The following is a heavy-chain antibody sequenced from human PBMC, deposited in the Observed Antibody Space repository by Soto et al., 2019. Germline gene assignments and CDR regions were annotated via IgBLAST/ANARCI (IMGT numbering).Heavy chain of an antibody. CDR3: ENHEYCGSDCCGTRECMDF. CDR2: IIPIFGTA. Sequence: SVKVSCKASGGTFSSYAIGWVRQAPRKGIERMRRIIPIFGTANYAQKFSGRVTITADESTSTAYMELSSLRSDDTAVYNCENHEYCGSDCCGTRECMDFWGQGTMVTVSS. CDR1: GGTFSSYA. V-gene: IGHV1-69*13. D-gene: IGHD2-21*02. J-gene: IGHJ6*02.